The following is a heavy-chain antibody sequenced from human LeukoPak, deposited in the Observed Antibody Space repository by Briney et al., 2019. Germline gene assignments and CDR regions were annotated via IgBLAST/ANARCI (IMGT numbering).Heavy chain of an antibody. D-gene: IGHD5-18*01. CDR3: ARGGGYSDALADY. V-gene: IGHV3-7*04. CDR2: IKPDGSEI. J-gene: IGHJ4*02. Sequence: GGSLRLSCAASGFSFSDSWMDWVRQAPGKGLEWVANIKPDGSEIYYVDAVKGRFTISRDNAKNTLYLQMNSLRAEDTAVYYCARGGGYSDALADYWGQGTLVTVSS. CDR1: GFSFSDSW.